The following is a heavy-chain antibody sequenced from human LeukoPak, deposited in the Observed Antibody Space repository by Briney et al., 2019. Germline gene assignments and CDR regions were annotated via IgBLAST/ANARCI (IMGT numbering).Heavy chain of an antibody. J-gene: IGHJ4*02. D-gene: IGHD1-26*01. CDR1: GGSINSYY. CDR3: ARVGYIGSSWLFDY. V-gene: IGHV4-4*07. Sequence: PSETLSLTCTVPGGSINSYYCGWVRQPAGNGLGLIGRIYTTGTTNYNPSLSSRLTMSVDTSKNQFSLNLKSVTAADTAVYYCARVGYIGSSWLFDYWGQGTLVTVSS. CDR2: IYTTGTT.